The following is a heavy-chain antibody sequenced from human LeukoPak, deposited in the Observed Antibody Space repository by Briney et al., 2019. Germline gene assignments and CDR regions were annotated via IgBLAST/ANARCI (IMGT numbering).Heavy chain of an antibody. CDR2: IYYSGST. J-gene: IGHJ6*03. CDR3: ARHPGGFWSAYAGLSGYYYYMDV. Sequence: PSETLSLTCTVSGGSISSSSYYWGWIRQPPGKGLEWIGSIYYSGSTYYNPSLKSRVTISVDTSKNQFSLNLTSVTAADTAVYYCARHPGGFWSAYAGLSGYYYYMDVWGKGTTVTVSS. V-gene: IGHV4-39*01. D-gene: IGHD3-3*01. CDR1: GGSISSSSYY.